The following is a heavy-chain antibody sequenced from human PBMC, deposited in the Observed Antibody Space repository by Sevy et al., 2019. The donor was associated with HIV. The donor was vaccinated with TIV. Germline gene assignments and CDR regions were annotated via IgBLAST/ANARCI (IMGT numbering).Heavy chain of an antibody. CDR1: GFTFSANW. V-gene: IGHV3-7*01. Sequence: GGSLRLSCAASGFTFSANWMNWVRQAPGKGLEWVANIKADGSDKHYVDSVEGRFTTSRDNAKNLLFLQMNSLRVEDTAVYYCSHGTCERFESWGQGTLVTVSS. CDR3: SHGTCERFES. CDR2: IKADGSDK. D-gene: IGHD3-3*01. J-gene: IGHJ4*02.